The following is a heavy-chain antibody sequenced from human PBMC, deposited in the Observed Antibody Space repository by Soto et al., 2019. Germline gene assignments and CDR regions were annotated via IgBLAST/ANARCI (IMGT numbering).Heavy chain of an antibody. D-gene: IGHD4-4*01. CDR2: IGTSGKTI. Sequence: GSLQLSCAVSGFTLSISEMTGVRQAAGKGLEWVSYIGTSGKTIYYADSVRGRFTISRDNAKNSLYLQMNSLRAEDTAVYFCARDPAIYSGKFDYGLDVWGRGTTVTVSS. CDR3: ARDPAIYSGKFDYGLDV. J-gene: IGHJ6*02. CDR1: GFTLSISE. V-gene: IGHV3-48*03.